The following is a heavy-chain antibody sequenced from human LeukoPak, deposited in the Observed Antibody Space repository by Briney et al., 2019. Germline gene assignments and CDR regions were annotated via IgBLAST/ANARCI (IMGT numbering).Heavy chain of an antibody. CDR1: GFTFSSYE. CDR3: ARDPVVAANH. CDR2: ISSSSSYI. V-gene: IGHV3-21*01. Sequence: GGSLRLSCAASGFTFSSYEMHWVRQAPGKGLEWVSSISSSSSYIYYADSVKGRFTISRDNAKNSLYLQMNSLRAEDTAVYYCARDPVVAANHWGQGTLVTVSS. J-gene: IGHJ5*02. D-gene: IGHD2-15*01.